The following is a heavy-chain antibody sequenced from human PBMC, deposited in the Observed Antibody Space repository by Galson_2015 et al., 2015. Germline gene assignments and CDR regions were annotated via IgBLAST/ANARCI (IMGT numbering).Heavy chain of an antibody. CDR2: IYPGDDDV. Sequence: QSGAEVKKPGESLKVSCPGSGYDFTTYWITWVRQMPGKGLEWMGNIYPGDDDVRYNPSFQGQVTISADKSRDTAYVQWSSLNASDSASYLAARPLGERALGFVSDVWG. J-gene: IGHJ3*01. CDR1: GYDFTTYW. D-gene: IGHD1-26*01. V-gene: IGHV5-51*01. CDR3: ARPLGERALGFVSDV.